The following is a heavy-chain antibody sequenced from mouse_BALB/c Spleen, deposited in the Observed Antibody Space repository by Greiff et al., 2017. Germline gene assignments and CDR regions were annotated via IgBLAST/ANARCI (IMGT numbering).Heavy chain of an antibody. D-gene: IGHD2-10*01. CDR2: IYPSDSYT. CDR3: TRESPLLTYAMDY. CDR1: GYTFTSYW. J-gene: IGHJ4*01. V-gene: IGHV1-69*02. Sequence: QVQLQQSGAELVRPGASVKLSCKASGYTFTSYWINWVKQRPGQGLEWIGNIYPSDSYTNYNQKFKDKATLTVDKSSSTAYMQLSSPTSEDSAVYYCTRESPLLTYAMDYWGQGTSVTVSS.